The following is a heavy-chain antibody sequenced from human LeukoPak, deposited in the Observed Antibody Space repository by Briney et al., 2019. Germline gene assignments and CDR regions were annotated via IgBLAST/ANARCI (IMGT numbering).Heavy chain of an antibody. CDR3: AKEPTSYSSGWYFHH. CDR1: GFIFSNYG. D-gene: IGHD6-25*01. J-gene: IGHJ1*01. Sequence: GGSLRLSCAASGFIFSNYGMHWVRQAPGKGPEWVAVISHDGRTEFYADSVKGRFTISRDNSKNTLDLQVFSLRAEDTAVYYCAKEPTSYSSGWYFHHWGQGTLVTVSS. V-gene: IGHV3-30*18. CDR2: ISHDGRTE.